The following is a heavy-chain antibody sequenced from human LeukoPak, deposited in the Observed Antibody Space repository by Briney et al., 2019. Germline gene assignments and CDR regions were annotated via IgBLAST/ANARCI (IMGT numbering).Heavy chain of an antibody. Sequence: ASVKVSCKASGYTFTSYAMHWVRQAPGQRLEWMGWINAGNGNTKYSQKFQGRVTITRDTSASTAYMELSSLRSEDTAVYYCARDGGSTIYYYYGMDVWGQGTTVTVSS. D-gene: IGHD1-14*01. J-gene: IGHJ6*02. CDR3: ARDGGSTIYYYYGMDV. CDR2: INAGNGNT. V-gene: IGHV1-3*01. CDR1: GYTFTSYA.